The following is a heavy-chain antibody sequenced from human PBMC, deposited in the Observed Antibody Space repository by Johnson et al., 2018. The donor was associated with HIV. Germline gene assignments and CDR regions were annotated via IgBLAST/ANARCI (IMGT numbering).Heavy chain of an antibody. CDR3: ARADSSSSPWMGLDI. CDR2: IYSGGST. D-gene: IGHD6-13*01. J-gene: IGHJ3*02. Sequence: VQLVESGGGLVQPGGSLRLSCAASGFTVNSNYMSWVRQAPGKGLEWVSVIYSGGSTYYADSVKGRFTISRDNSKNTLYLQMNSLRAEDTAVYYCARADSSSSPWMGLDIWGQGTMVTVSS. V-gene: IGHV3-66*01. CDR1: GFTVNSNY.